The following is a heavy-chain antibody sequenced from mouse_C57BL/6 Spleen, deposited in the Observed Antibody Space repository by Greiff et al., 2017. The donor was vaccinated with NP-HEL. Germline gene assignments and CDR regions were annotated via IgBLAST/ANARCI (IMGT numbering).Heavy chain of an antibody. CDR2: IDPSDSYT. CDR3: ARKGSYYSTYYAMDY. J-gene: IGHJ4*01. Sequence: VQLQQPGAELVKPGASVKLSCKASGYTFTSYWVQWVKQRPGQGLEWIGEIDPSDSYTNYNQKFKGKATLTVDTSSSTDYMQIRSLTSEDSAVYYCARKGSYYSTYYAMDYWGQGTSVTVSS. CDR1: GYTFTSYW. V-gene: IGHV1-50*01. D-gene: IGHD2-5*01.